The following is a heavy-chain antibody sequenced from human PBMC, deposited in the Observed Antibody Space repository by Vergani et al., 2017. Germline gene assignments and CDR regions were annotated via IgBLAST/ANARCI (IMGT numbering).Heavy chain of an antibody. CDR2: INAGNGNT. J-gene: IGHJ5*02. V-gene: IGHV1-3*01. CDR3: ARDKTMVRGVMGWFDP. CDR1: GYTFTSYA. D-gene: IGHD3-10*01. Sequence: QVQLVQSGAEVKKPGASVKVSCKASGYTFTSYAMHWVRQAPGQRLEWMGWINAGNGNTKYSQKFQGRVTITRDTSASTAYMELSSLRSEDTAVYYCARDKTMVRGVMGWFDPWSQGTLVTVSS.